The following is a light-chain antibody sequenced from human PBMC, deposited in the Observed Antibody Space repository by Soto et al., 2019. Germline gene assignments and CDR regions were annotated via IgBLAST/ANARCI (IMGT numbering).Light chain of an antibody. J-gene: IGKJ2*01. CDR2: DAS. CDR1: QSVSSS. CDR3: QQRSNWPPKYT. Sequence: EIVLTQSPATLSLSPGERATLSCRASQSVSSSLAWYQQKPGQAPRLLFYDASNRATGIPARFSGSGSGTDFTITISSLEPEDFSVYYCQQRSNWPPKYTFDQGTKLEIK. V-gene: IGKV3-11*01.